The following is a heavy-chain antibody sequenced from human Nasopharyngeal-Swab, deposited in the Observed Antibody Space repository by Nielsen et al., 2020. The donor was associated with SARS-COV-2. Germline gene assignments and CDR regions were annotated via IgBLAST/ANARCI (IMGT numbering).Heavy chain of an antibody. Sequence: HQAPGKGLEWIGYIYYSGSTYYNPSLKSRVTISVDTSKNQFSLKLSSVTAADTAVYYCARVSRYYYMDVWGKGTTVTVSS. CDR2: IYYSGST. CDR3: ARVSRYYYMDV. V-gene: IGHV4-31*02. J-gene: IGHJ6*03.